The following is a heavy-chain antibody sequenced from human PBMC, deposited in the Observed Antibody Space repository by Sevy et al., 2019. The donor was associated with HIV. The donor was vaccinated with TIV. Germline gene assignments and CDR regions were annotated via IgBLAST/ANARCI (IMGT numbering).Heavy chain of an antibody. Sequence: ASVKVSCKASGYAFTNYGISWVRQAPGQGLEWMGWISAYNGNTNYAQKLQGRVSMTTDTSTSAAYMELRSLRSADTVVYYCSGGHDSTGYYSEYYYYYGMDVWGQGTTVTVSS. J-gene: IGHJ6*02. CDR2: ISAYNGNT. CDR1: GYAFTNYG. V-gene: IGHV1-18*01. D-gene: IGHD3-22*01. CDR3: SGGHDSTGYYSEYYYYYGMDV.